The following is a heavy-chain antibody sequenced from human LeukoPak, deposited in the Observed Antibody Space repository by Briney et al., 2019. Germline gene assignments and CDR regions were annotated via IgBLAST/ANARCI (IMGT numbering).Heavy chain of an antibody. Sequence: ASVKVSCKASGGSFNSYSISWIRQAPGQGLECMGRVVPILGVANYAQKFQGRVIITADKSTNTAYMELSSLRSEDTAVYYCATPRYGSLDFDYWGQGTLVTVSS. D-gene: IGHD3-10*01. CDR2: VVPILGVA. CDR3: ATPRYGSLDFDY. CDR1: GGSFNSYS. J-gene: IGHJ4*02. V-gene: IGHV1-69*02.